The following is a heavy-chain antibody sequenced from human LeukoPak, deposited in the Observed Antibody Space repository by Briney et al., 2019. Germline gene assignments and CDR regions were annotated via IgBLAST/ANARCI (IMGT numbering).Heavy chain of an antibody. D-gene: IGHD1-26*01. CDR3: ARANSGSYSWGMDV. CDR2: IYSGGST. CDR1: GFTVSSHY. V-gene: IGHV3-53*01. J-gene: IGHJ6*02. Sequence: GESLKISCAASGFTVSSHYMSWVRQAPGKGLEWVSVIYSGGSTYYADSVKGRFTISRDNSKNTLYPQMNSLRAEDTAVYYCARANSGSYSWGMDVWGQGTTVTVSS.